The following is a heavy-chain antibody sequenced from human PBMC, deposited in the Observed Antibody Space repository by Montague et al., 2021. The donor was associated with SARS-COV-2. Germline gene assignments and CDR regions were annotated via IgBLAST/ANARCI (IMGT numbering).Heavy chain of an antibody. V-gene: IGHV4-31*03. D-gene: IGHD6-19*01. CDR3: ARVHFVRRGWYPDAFHI. CDR1: GGSISSGGYY. J-gene: IGHJ3*02. Sequence: TLSLTCTVSGGSISSGGYYWSWIRQHPGKGLEWIGYIYYSGSTYYNPSLKSRVTISIDTSKNQFSLKLSSVTAADTAAYYCARVHFVRRGWYPDAFHIWGQGTMVAVSS. CDR2: IYYSGST.